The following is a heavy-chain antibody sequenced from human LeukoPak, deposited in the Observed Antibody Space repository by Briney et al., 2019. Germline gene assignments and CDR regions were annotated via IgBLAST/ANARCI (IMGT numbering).Heavy chain of an antibody. Sequence: SETLSLTCNVSGGSIGGHTFYWDWIRQPPGKGLEWIATIYYNGNTFYNPSLKSRVAISIDMSKSQFSLHLSSVTAADTAIYYCARRTALAGHRGAFDIWGPGTMVTVSS. V-gene: IGHV4-39*01. CDR3: ARRTALAGHRGAFDI. J-gene: IGHJ3*02. CDR1: GGSIGGHTFY. CDR2: IYYNGNT. D-gene: IGHD6-19*01.